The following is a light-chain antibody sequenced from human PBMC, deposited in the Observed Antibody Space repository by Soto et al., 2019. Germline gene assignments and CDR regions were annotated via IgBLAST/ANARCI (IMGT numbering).Light chain of an antibody. J-gene: IGKJ1*01. V-gene: IGKV3-20*01. Sequence: EIVLTQSPGTLSLSPGERATLSCRASQSVSSSYLAWYQQKPGQAPRLLMHATYNRATDIPDRFSGSGSGTDCTLTVSRLEPEYCAVYYCQQYVTSPRTFGQGTKVEIK. CDR2: ATY. CDR1: QSVSSSY. CDR3: QQYVTSPRT.